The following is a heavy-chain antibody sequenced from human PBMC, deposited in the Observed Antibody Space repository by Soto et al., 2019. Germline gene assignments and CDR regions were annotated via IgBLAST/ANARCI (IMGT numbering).Heavy chain of an antibody. V-gene: IGHV3-74*01. J-gene: IGHJ4*02. D-gene: IGHD6-19*01. CDR3: ARGYSSGPDY. CDR1: GFTFTTYA. Sequence: PGGSLRLSCIASGFTFTTYAMHWVRQAPGKGLVWVSRINSDGSTTTYADSVKGRFTISRDNAKNTLYLQLNSLRAEDTALYYCARGYSSGPDYWGQGTLVTVSS. CDR2: INSDGSTT.